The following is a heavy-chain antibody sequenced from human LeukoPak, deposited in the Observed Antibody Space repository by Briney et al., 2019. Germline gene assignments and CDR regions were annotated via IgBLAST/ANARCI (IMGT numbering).Heavy chain of an antibody. CDR2: ISWNSGSI. V-gene: IGHV3-9*01. J-gene: IGHJ4*02. D-gene: IGHD1-26*01. Sequence: GGSLRLSCAASGFTFDDYAMHWVRQAPGKGLEWVSGISWNSGSIGYADSVKGRFTVSRDNAKNSLYLQMNSLRAEDTALYYRAKVGWQWELLGYFDYWGQGTLVTVSS. CDR3: AKVGWQWELLGYFDY. CDR1: GFTFDDYA.